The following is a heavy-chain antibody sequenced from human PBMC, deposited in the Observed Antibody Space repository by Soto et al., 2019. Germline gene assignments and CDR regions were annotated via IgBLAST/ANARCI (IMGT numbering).Heavy chain of an antibody. Sequence: SVKVSCKASGGTFSSYAISWVRQAPGQGLEWMGGIIPIFGTANYAQKFQGRVTITADESTSTAYMELSSLRSEDTAVYCCARERATTYYYYYGMDVWGQGTTVTVSS. J-gene: IGHJ6*02. CDR1: GGTFSSYA. D-gene: IGHD1-1*01. V-gene: IGHV1-69*13. CDR3: ARERATTYYYYYGMDV. CDR2: IIPIFGTA.